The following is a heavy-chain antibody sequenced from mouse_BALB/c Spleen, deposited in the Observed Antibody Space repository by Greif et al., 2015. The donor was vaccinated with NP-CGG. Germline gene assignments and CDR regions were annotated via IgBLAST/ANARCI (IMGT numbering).Heavy chain of an antibody. CDR3: AREGTYYRFPYYSDY. D-gene: IGHD2-14*01. V-gene: IGHV5-17*02. Sequence: EVKLMESGGGLVQPGGSRKLSCAATGFTFSSFGMHWVRQAPEKGLEWVAYISSGSSTIYYADTVKGRFTISRDNPKNTLFLQMTSLRSEDTAMYYWAREGTYYRFPYYSDYWGQGTTLTVSS. CDR1: GFTFSSFG. CDR2: ISSGSSTI. J-gene: IGHJ2*01.